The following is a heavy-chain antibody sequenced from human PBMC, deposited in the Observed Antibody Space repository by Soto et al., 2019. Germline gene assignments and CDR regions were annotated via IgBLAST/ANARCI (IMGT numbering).Heavy chain of an antibody. V-gene: IGHV1-18*01. CDR2: ISAYNGNT. CDR1: GYTFTSYG. CDR3: ARILLWFGEFDAFDI. J-gene: IGHJ3*02. D-gene: IGHD3-10*01. Sequence: ASVKVSCKASGYTFTSYGISWVRQAPGQGLEWMGWISAYNGNTNYAQKLQGRVTMTTDTSTSTAYMELRSLRSDDTALYYCARILLWFGEFDAFDIWGQGTMVTVSS.